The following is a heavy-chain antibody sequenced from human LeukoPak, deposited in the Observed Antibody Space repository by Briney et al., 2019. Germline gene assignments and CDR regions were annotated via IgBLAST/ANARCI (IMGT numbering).Heavy chain of an antibody. J-gene: IGHJ4*02. CDR1: GFTFSSYG. D-gene: IGHD5-24*01. CDR3: AKYRAKMATISYFDY. Sequence: GGSLRLSCAASGFTFSSYGMSWVRQAPGKGLEWVSAISGSGGSTYYADSVKGRFTISRDNSKNTLYLQMNSLRAEDTAVYYCAKYRAKMATISYFDYWGQGTLVTVSS. V-gene: IGHV3-23*01. CDR2: ISGSGGST.